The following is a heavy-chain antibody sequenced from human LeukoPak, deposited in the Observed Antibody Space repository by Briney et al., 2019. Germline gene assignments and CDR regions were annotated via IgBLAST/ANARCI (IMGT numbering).Heavy chain of an antibody. CDR1: GFTFSSYG. J-gene: IGHJ6*03. V-gene: IGHV3-74*01. Sequence: PGRSLRLSCAASGFTFSSYGMHWVRQTPGKGLVWVSRINTDESKINHADSVKGRFTISRDNAKNMLYLQMNSLRAEDTAVYYCAMKIYYYVDVWGKGTTVTVSS. CDR3: AMKIYYYVDV. CDR2: INTDESKI.